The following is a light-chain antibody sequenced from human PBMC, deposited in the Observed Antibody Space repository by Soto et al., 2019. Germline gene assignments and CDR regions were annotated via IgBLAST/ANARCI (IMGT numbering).Light chain of an antibody. J-gene: IGKJ1*01. CDR1: QSVSSN. CDR2: AVS. Sequence: EIMMTQSPGTLSASPGERATLSCRASQSVSSNLAWYQQKPGQAPRLLIYAVSTRATGIPARFSGSGSETEFTLTIRSLQSEDFAVYYCQQYNKWPLTFGQGTKVEIK. CDR3: QQYNKWPLT. V-gene: IGKV3-15*01.